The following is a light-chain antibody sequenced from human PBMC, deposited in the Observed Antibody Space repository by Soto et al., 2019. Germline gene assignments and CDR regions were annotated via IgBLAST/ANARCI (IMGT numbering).Light chain of an antibody. CDR3: QHYDSLPIT. CDR1: QSVSNNY. Sequence: EIVMTQSPATLSLSPGERATLSCRASQSVSNNYLAWYQQKPGQPPRLLIYGASSRATGIPDRFSGSGSGTDFTLTISRLEPEDFAVFYCQHYDSLPITFGQGTRWRL. V-gene: IGKV3-20*01. CDR2: GAS. J-gene: IGKJ5*01.